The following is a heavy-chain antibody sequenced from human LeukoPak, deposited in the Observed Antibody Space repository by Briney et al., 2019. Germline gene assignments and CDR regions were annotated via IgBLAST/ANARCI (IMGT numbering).Heavy chain of an antibody. J-gene: IGHJ6*02. V-gene: IGHV1-2*02. CDR2: INPNSGGT. Sequence: ASVKVSCKASGYTFTGYYMHWVRQAPGQGLEWMGWINPNSGGTNYAQKFQGRVTMTRDTSISTAYMELSRLRSDDTAVYYCAKAEDYYDSSGYASYYYYYGMDVWGQGTTVTVSS. D-gene: IGHD3-22*01. CDR1: GYTFTGYY. CDR3: AKAEDYYDSSGYASYYYYYGMDV.